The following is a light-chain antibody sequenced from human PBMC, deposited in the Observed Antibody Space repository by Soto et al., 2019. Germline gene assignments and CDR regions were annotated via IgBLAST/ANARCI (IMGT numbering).Light chain of an antibody. CDR3: QQYNSYST. Sequence: DIQMTQSPSTLSASVGDRVTITCRASQSISSWLAWYQQKPGKAPKLLIYRAPSLESGVPSRFSGSGSGTEFTLTISSLQPDDFAPYYCQQYNSYSTCGQGTKVEIK. CDR1: QSISSW. V-gene: IGKV1-5*03. J-gene: IGKJ1*01. CDR2: RAP.